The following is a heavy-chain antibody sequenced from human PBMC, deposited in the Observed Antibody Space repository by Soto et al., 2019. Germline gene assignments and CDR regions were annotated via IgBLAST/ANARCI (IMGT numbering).Heavy chain of an antibody. Sequence: PGESLKISCKSSEYNFTHYWIAWVRQTPGKGLEWMGIIHPSNSKTEYNPSFQGQVTFSADKSITTAYLQWSSLKASDTAMYYCARLGAVSAPDPPDTFDLWGQGTMVTVSS. D-gene: IGHD6-6*01. CDR3: ARLGAVSAPDPPDTFDL. CDR1: EYNFTHYW. V-gene: IGHV5-51*01. CDR2: IHPSNSKT. J-gene: IGHJ3*01.